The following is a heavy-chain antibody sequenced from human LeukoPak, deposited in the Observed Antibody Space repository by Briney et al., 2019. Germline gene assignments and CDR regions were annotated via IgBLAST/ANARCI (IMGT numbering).Heavy chain of an antibody. V-gene: IGHV4-61*02. CDR2: IYTSGST. CDR1: GGSISSGSYY. CDR3: ARAPTTPYYYYMDV. Sequence: SETLSITCTVSGGSISSGSYYWSWIRQPAGKGLEWIGRIYTSGSTNYNPFLKSRVTISVDTSKNQISLKLSSVTAADTAVYYCARAPTTPYYYYMDVWGKATTVTVSS. D-gene: IGHD4-11*01. J-gene: IGHJ6*03.